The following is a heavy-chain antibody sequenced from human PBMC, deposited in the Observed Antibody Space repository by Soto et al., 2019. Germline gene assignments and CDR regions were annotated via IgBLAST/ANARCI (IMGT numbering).Heavy chain of an antibody. V-gene: IGHV3-9*01. CDR2: ISWNSGSI. CDR3: SKYKV. Sequence: EVQLVESGGGLVQPGRSLRLSCAASGFTFDDYAMHWVRQAPGKGLEWVSGISWNSGSIGYADSVKGRFTISRDNAKNSLYLQMNSLRAEDNSFYYCSKYKVWGQGTMVTVSS. CDR1: GFTFDDYA. J-gene: IGHJ3*01.